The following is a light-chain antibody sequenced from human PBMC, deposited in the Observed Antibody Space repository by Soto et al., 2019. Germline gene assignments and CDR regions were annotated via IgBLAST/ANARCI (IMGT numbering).Light chain of an antibody. J-gene: IGLJ3*02. CDR2: QDN. CDR1: GGSIATNY. CDR3: QSYDATNQRV. V-gene: IGLV6-57*03. Sequence: NFMLTQPHSVSESPGKTVTLSCSPDGGSIATNYVQWYQQRPGSAPTTVIYQDNQRPSGVPDRFSGSLDSSSNSASLTISGLKTEDEADYYCQSYDATNQRVFGGGTKLTVL.